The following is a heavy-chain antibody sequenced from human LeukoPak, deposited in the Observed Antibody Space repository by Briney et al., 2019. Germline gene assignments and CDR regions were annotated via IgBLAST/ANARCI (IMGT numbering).Heavy chain of an antibody. V-gene: IGHV4-59*01. CDR2: IYYSGST. Sequence: PSETLSLTCTVSGGSNSSYYWSWIRQPPGKGLEWIGYIYYSGSTNYNPSLKSRVTISVDTSKNQFSLKLSSVTAADTAVYYCARASSIAAALFDYWGQGTLVTVSS. CDR1: GGSNSSYY. CDR3: ARASSIAAALFDY. D-gene: IGHD6-13*01. J-gene: IGHJ4*02.